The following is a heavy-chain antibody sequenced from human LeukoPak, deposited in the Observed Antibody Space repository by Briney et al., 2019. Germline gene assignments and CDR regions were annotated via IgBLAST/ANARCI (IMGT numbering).Heavy chain of an antibody. CDR3: ARDPLGQPTYYFDY. Sequence: GGSLRLSCVASGFPFSSYWMTWVRQAPGKGLEWVANIKQDGSKKSYVDSVKGRFTISRDNSKNTLYLQMNSLRAEDTAVYYCARDPLGQPTYYFDYWGQGTLVTVSS. CDR2: IKQDGSKK. CDR1: GFPFSSYW. J-gene: IGHJ4*02. V-gene: IGHV3-7*01. D-gene: IGHD6-13*01.